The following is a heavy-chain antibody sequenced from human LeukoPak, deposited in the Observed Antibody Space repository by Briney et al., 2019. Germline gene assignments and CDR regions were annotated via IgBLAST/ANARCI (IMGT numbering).Heavy chain of an antibody. J-gene: IGHJ1*01. D-gene: IGHD3-3*01. CDR2: IRSRADGGTA. V-gene: IGHV3-15*01. CDR1: GFTFRDAW. Sequence: GGSLRLSCAASGFTFRDAWMTWFAKAPGRGWKGVGRIRSRADGGTAEYATAVEGRFTISRDDSTNTLYLHMSNVKTEDTAVYYCAKHIYGVVSIQQWGQGTLVTVSS. CDR3: AKHIYGVVSIQQ.